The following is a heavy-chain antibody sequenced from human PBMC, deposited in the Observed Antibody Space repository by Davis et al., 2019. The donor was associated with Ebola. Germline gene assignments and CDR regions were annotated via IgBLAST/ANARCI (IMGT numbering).Heavy chain of an antibody. J-gene: IGHJ4*02. Sequence: PGGSLRLSCAASGFTFSSYGMHWVRQAPGKGLEWVAFIRYDGSNKYYADSVKGRFTISRDNSKNTLYLQMNSLRAEDTAVYYCAKDYLTGGYYGSGSWGYFDYWGQGTLVTVSS. CDR2: IRYDGSNK. CDR1: GFTFSSYG. CDR3: AKDYLTGGYYGSGSWGYFDY. D-gene: IGHD3-10*01. V-gene: IGHV3-30*02.